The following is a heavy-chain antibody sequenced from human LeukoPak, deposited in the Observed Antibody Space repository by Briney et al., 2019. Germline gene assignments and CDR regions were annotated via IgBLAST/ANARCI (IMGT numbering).Heavy chain of an antibody. J-gene: IGHJ4*02. Sequence: GASVKVSCKASGYTFTTYYIHWVRQAPGQGLEWMALINPSGGSTHYAQKFQGRVTMTRDTSTSTVYMELSSLTSEDTAVYYCARDQRGGRISWYSHFDFWGQGTLVTVSS. V-gene: IGHV1-46*01. CDR2: INPSGGST. CDR3: ARDQRGGRISWYSHFDF. CDR1: GYTFTTYY. D-gene: IGHD6-13*01.